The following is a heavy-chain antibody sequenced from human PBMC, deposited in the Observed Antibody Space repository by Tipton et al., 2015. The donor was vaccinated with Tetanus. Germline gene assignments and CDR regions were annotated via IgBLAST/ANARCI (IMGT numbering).Heavy chain of an antibody. CDR3: ARLFGSYTLGEAWFDP. CDR1: GDSMNYYY. Sequence: TLSLTCFVSGDSMNYYYWSWIRQPPGRGLEWIGDIYYSGNTRLNSSLKSRVTMSVETSRNQFSLRLRSVTAADTAVYYCARLFGSYTLGEAWFDPWGQGTLVTVPS. J-gene: IGHJ5*02. D-gene: IGHD1-26*01. V-gene: IGHV4-59*01. CDR2: IYYSGNT.